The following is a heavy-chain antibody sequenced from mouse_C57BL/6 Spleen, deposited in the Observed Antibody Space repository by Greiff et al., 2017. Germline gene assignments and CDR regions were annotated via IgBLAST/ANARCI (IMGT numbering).Heavy chain of an antibody. Sequence: EVHLVESGGGLVKPGGSLKLSCAASGFTFSSYAMSWVRQTPEKRLEWVATISDGGSYTYYPDNVKGRFTISRDNAKNNLYLQMSHLKSEDTAMYYCARGGYGSSWGAMDYWGQGTSVTVSS. D-gene: IGHD1-1*01. J-gene: IGHJ4*01. V-gene: IGHV5-4*01. CDR3: ARGGYGSSWGAMDY. CDR2: ISDGGSYT. CDR1: GFTFSSYA.